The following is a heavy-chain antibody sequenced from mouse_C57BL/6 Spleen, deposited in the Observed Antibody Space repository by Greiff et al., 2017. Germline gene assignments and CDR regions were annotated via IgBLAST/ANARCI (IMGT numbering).Heavy chain of an antibody. V-gene: IGHV1-55*01. D-gene: IGHD2-1*01. CDR1: GYTFTSYW. Sequence: QVQLQQPGAELVKPGASVKMSCKASGYTFTSYWITWVKQRPGQGLEWIGDIYPGSGSTNYNEKFKSKATLTVDTSSSTAYMQLSSLTSEDSAVYYWAREKNGNYYFDYWGQGTTLTVSS. J-gene: IGHJ2*01. CDR2: IYPGSGST. CDR3: AREKNGNYYFDY.